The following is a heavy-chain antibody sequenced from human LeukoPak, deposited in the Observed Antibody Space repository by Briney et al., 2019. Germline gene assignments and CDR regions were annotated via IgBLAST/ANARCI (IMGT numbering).Heavy chain of an antibody. J-gene: IGHJ4*02. Sequence: GGSLRLSCAASGFTFSSYAMSWVRQAPGKGLEWVSAIVGSGVSTYYADSVKGRFTISRDNSKNTLYLQMNSLRAEDTSVYYCATDWAITIAAYWGQGTLVTVSS. CDR2: IVGSGVST. CDR1: GFTFSSYA. V-gene: IGHV3-23*01. D-gene: IGHD3-10*01. CDR3: ATDWAITIAAY.